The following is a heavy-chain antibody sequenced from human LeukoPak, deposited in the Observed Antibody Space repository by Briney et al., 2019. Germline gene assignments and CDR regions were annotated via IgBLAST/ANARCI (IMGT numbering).Heavy chain of an antibody. Sequence: GGSLRLSCAASGFTFSSYGMSWVRQAPGKGLEWVSAVSGSGGSTYYADSVKGRFTISRDNAKNSLYLQMNSLRAEDTAVYYCARDYYGSGSPIDYWGQGTLVTVSS. D-gene: IGHD3-10*01. CDR3: ARDYYGSGSPIDY. V-gene: IGHV3-23*01. CDR2: VSGSGGST. J-gene: IGHJ4*02. CDR1: GFTFSSYG.